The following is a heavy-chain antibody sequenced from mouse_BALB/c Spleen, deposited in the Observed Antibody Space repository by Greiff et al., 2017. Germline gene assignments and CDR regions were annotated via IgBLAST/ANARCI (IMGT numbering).Heavy chain of an antibody. CDR1: GFSLTSYG. Sequence: VKLMESGPGLVAPSQSLSITCTVSGFSLTSYGVHWVRQPPGKGLEWLGVIWAGGSTNYNSALMSRLSISKDNSKSQVFLKMNSLQTDDTAMYYCARENSGYPLDYWGQGTSVTVSS. J-gene: IGHJ4*01. CDR2: IWAGGST. D-gene: IGHD3-1*01. CDR3: ARENSGYPLDY. V-gene: IGHV2-9*02.